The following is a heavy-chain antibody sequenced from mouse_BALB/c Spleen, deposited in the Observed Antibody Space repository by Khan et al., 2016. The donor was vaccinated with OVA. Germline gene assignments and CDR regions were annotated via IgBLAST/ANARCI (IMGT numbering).Heavy chain of an antibody. CDR2: INTYTGEP. CDR1: GYTFTNYR. V-gene: IGHV9-1*02. J-gene: IGHJ1*01. CDR3: ARESSYWYFDV. Sequence: QSQLVQSGPELKKPGETVKISCKASGYTFTNYRMNWMKQAPGKGLKWMGWINTYTGEPTYGDDFKGRFAFSLETSASTAYLQINNLKNEDMATXFCARESSYWYFDVWGAGTTVTVSS. D-gene: IGHD1-1*01.